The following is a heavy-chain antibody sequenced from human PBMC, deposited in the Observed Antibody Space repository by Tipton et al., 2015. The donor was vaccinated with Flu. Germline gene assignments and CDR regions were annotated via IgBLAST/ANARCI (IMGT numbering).Heavy chain of an antibody. V-gene: IGHV4-39*01. D-gene: IGHD6-19*01. Sequence: TLSLTCTVSGGSISSSSYYWGWIRQPPGKGLEWIGSIYYSGSTYYNPSLKSRVTISVDTSKNQFSLKLSSVTAADTAVYYCARPIAVVTSAFDIWGQGTMVTVSS. CDR1: GGSISSSSYY. CDR3: ARPIAVVTSAFDI. CDR2: IYYSGST. J-gene: IGHJ3*02.